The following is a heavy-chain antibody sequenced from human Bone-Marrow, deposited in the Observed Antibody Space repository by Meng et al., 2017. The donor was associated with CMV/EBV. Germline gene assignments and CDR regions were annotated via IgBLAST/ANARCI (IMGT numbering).Heavy chain of an antibody. D-gene: IGHD1-26*01. CDR3: ARGADFGSYRIYYYYGMDV. J-gene: IGHJ6*02. CDR2: FSGGLDTT. Sequence: GESLKISCAASGFTFNNYAMSWVRQAPGKGLEWVSTFSGGLDTTYYADSVRGRFTICRDNSKNTLSLQMNSLRAEDTAVYYCARGADFGSYRIYYYYGMDVWGQGTTVTVSS. CDR1: GFTFNNYA. V-gene: IGHV3-23*01.